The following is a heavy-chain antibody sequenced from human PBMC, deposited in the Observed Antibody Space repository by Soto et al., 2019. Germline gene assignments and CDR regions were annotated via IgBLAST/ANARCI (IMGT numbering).Heavy chain of an antibody. CDR1: GYTFTSYA. CDR3: AGADIKYSLRPPYYYGMAV. CDR2: INAGNGNT. Sequence: ASVKVSCKASGYTFTSYAMHWVRQAPGQRLEWMGWINAGNGNTKYSQKFQGRVTITRDTSASTAYMELSSLRSEDTAVYYCAGADIKYSLRPPYYYGMAVWGQGTTVTVSS. D-gene: IGHD2-21*01. J-gene: IGHJ6*02. V-gene: IGHV1-3*01.